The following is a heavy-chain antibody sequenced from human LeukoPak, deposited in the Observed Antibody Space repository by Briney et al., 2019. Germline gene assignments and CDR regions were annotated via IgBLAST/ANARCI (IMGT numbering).Heavy chain of an antibody. Sequence: ASVKGSCKASGYTFTSYGISRVRQAPGQGLEWMGWISAYNGNTNYAQRVQGRVTMTTDTSTSTAYMELRSLRSDDTAVYYCARDVDTSMAYYFDCWGQGTLVTVSS. D-gene: IGHD5-18*01. CDR3: ARDVDTSMAYYFDC. J-gene: IGHJ4*02. CDR2: ISAYNGNT. V-gene: IGHV1-18*01. CDR1: GYTFTSYG.